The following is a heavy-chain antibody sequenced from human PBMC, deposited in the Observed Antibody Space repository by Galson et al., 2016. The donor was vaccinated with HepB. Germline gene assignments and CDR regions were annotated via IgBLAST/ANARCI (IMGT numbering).Heavy chain of an antibody. J-gene: IGHJ4*02. V-gene: IGHV4-31*11. CDR3: AREVIRGVHHTGH. D-gene: IGHD2-21*01. CDR2: IYYTGDT. Sequence: TLSLTCGVSGASITSGGYYWSWVRQLPGQGLQWIGHIYYTGDTVYSPSLPSRVVLSIYTSENQFSLTLTSLSAADTAVYYCAREVIRGVHHTGHWGQGALVTVSS. CDR1: GASITSGGYY.